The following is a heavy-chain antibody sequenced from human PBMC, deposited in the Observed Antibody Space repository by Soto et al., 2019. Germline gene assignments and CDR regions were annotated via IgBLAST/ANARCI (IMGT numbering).Heavy chain of an antibody. CDR3: ARGRSAAVTKNYYGMDV. D-gene: IGHD4-17*01. CDR2: ISSSGSTI. Sequence: EVQLVESGGGLVQPGGSLRLSCAASGFTFSSYEMNWVRQAPGKGLEWVSYISSSGSTIYYADSVKGRFTISRDNAKNSLYLQMNSLRAEDTAVYYCARGRSAAVTKNYYGMDVWGQGTTVTVSS. J-gene: IGHJ6*02. CDR1: GFTFSSYE. V-gene: IGHV3-48*03.